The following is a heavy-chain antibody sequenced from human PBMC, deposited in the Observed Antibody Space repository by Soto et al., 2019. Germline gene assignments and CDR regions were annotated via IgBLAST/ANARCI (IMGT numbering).Heavy chain of an antibody. Sequence: QFQLVQSGAEVKKPGSSVKVSCKASGGTFSTYTISWVRQAPGQGLEWMGGIIPIFGTTNYAQKFQGRLTIIADESTSTAYMELNSLRSEDTAVYYCARVYTAPSFHYQYYGRDVWGQGTTVTVSS. D-gene: IGHD5-18*01. CDR2: IIPIFGTT. V-gene: IGHV1-69*12. CDR3: ARVYTAPSFHYQYYGRDV. J-gene: IGHJ6*02. CDR1: GGTFSTYT.